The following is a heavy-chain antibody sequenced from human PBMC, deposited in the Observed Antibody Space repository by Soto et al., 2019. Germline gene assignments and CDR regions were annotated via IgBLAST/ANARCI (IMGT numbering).Heavy chain of an antibody. CDR3: ARADTSWYWFDP. CDR1: GFTFSGYA. V-gene: IGHV4-34*01. D-gene: IGHD5-18*01. J-gene: IGHJ5*02. CDR2: INHSGST. Sequence: LRLSCAASGFTFSGYAMSWVRQAPGKGLEWIGEINHSGSTNYNPSLKSRVTISVDTSKNQFSLKLSSVTAADTAVYYCARADTSWYWFDPWGQGTLVTVSS.